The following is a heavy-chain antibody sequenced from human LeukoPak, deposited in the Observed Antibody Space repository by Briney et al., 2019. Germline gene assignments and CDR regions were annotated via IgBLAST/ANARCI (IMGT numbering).Heavy chain of an antibody. CDR1: GFTFSSYS. CDR3: ARDSGIAVAGTGN. J-gene: IGHJ4*02. Sequence: QPGGSLRLSCAASGFTFSSYSMNWVRQAPGKGLEWVSYISSSSSTIYYADSVKGRFTISRDNAKNSLYLQMNSLRAEDTAVYYCARDSGIAVAGTGNWGQGTLVTVSS. V-gene: IGHV3-48*01. CDR2: ISSSSSTI. D-gene: IGHD6-19*01.